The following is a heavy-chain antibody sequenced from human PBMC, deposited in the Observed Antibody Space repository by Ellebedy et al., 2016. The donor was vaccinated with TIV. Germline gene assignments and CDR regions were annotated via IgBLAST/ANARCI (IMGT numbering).Heavy chain of an antibody. CDR1: GFTFSSYW. V-gene: IGHV3-21*06. Sequence: GESLKISXAASGFTFSSYWIHWVRQAPGKGLEWVASLSSGNSFTYYVDSLKGRFTISRDNAKNSLYLQMNSLTVEDTAVYFCARSAPSTLYCTGGRCHSALDYWGQGALVTVSS. CDR3: ARSAPSTLYCTGGRCHSALDY. CDR2: LSSGNSFT. J-gene: IGHJ4*02. D-gene: IGHD2-15*01.